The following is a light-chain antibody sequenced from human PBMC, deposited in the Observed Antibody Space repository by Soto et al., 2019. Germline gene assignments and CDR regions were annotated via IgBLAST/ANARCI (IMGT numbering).Light chain of an antibody. V-gene: IGKV3-20*01. CDR1: QRVSSSY. CDR3: QWYGSSPPFT. J-gene: IGKJ2*01. CDR2: GAS. Sequence: EIVLTQSPGTLSLSPGERATLSCRASQRVSSSYLAWYQQKPGQAPRLLIYGASSRATGIPDRFSGSGSGTDFTLTISRLEPEDFAVYFCQWYGSSPPFTFGQGTKVYIK.